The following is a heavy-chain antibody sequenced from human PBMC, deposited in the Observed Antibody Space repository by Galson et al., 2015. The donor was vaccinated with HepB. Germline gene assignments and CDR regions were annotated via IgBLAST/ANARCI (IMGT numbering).Heavy chain of an antibody. V-gene: IGHV3-30*06. D-gene: IGHD2-21*02. CDR3: ATVGWVMTPGFDV. CDR1: GFAFGAYA. J-gene: IGHJ3*01. CDR2: VSHDETKK. Sequence: SLRLSCAASGFAFGAYAMHWVRQTPVKGLECVAYVSHDETKKHYAGSVQGRFTVSRDNSKDTLFLQMNSLRSDDTALYYCATVGWVMTPGFDVWGRGAMDTVSS.